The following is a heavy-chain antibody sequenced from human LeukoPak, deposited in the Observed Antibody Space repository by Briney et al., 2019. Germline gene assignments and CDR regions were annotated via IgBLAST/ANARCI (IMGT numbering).Heavy chain of an antibody. CDR3: AKDSSSGSRAGY. CDR2: IRYDGSNK. J-gene: IGHJ4*02. D-gene: IGHD3-22*01. V-gene: IGHV3-30*02. Sequence: GGSLRLSCAASGFTYSSYGMNWVRQAPGKGLEWVAFIRYDGSNKYYADSVKGRFTISRDNSKNTLYLQMNSLRAEDTAVYYCAKDSSSGSRAGYWGKETLVTVSS. CDR1: GFTYSSYG.